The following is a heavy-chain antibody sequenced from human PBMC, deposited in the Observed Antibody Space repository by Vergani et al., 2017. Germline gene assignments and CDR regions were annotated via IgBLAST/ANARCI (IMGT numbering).Heavy chain of an antibody. Sequence: QVQLVETGGGVVQPGGSLRLYCATSGFSFNTYGAHWVRQAPGKGLEWVAFIGYDGRIKYNVDSAKGRFTISRDTSKKTLSLQMRSLRADDTAVYYCARDPDIVVVPAAPYYYYYYGMDVWGQGTTVTVSS. V-gene: IGHV3-30*02. CDR3: ARDPDIVVVPAAPYYYYYYGMDV. CDR2: IGYDGRIK. CDR1: GFSFNTYG. J-gene: IGHJ6*02. D-gene: IGHD2-2*01.